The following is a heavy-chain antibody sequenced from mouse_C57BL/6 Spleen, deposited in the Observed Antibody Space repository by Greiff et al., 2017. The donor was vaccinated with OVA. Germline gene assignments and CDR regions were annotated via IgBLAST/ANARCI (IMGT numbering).Heavy chain of an antibody. CDR3: TWGLDYAMDY. Sequence: VQLKESGAELVRPGASVKLSCTASGFNIKDDYMHWVKQRPEQGLEWIGWIDPENGDTEYASKFQGKATITADTSSNTAYLPLSSLTSEDTAVYYCTWGLDYAMDYWGQGTSVTVSS. D-gene: IGHD2-2*01. CDR2: IDPENGDT. CDR1: GFNIKDDY. J-gene: IGHJ4*01. V-gene: IGHV14-4*01.